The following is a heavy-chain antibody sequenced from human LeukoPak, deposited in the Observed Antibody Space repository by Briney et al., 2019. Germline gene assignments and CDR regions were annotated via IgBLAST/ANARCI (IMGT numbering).Heavy chain of an antibody. CDR2: IHGSGGST. V-gene: IGHV3-23*01. D-gene: IGHD2-15*01. J-gene: IGHJ4*02. CDR1: GFTLSNYA. Sequence: GGSLRLSCEASGFTLSNYAMSWVRQAPGKGLEWVSGIHGSGGSTDYADSVKGRFTISRDNSKSTLRLQMDSLRAEDTAVYYCAKGIAGYCSGGSCYLIDYWGQGTLVTVSS. CDR3: AKGIAGYCSGGSCYLIDY.